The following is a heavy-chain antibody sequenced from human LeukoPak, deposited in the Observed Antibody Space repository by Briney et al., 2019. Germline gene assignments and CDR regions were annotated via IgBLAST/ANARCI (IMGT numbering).Heavy chain of an antibody. D-gene: IGHD6-19*01. V-gene: IGHV3-21*01. J-gene: IGHJ4*02. CDR2: INNVGSHI. CDR3: AVQWLGLDY. CDR1: GFTFSSSA. Sequence: PGGSLRLSCAASGFTFSSSAMNWVRQAPGKGLEWVSSINNVGSHIYYAGSVRGRFTISRDNSKNSLYLQLNSLRAEDAAVYYCAVQWLGLDYWGQGTLLTVSS.